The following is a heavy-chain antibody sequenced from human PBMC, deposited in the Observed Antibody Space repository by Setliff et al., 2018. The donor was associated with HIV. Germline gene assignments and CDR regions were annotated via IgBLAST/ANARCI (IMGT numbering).Heavy chain of an antibody. CDR2: IDHGGST. Sequence: PSETLSLTCTVDSESFTNYYWSWIRQPPGKGLEWIGEIDHGGSTRYNPSLKSRVTISVDTPNNHFSLRLSSVTAADTALYYCARQNSGWGVGLYYFDYWGQGTLVTVSS. CDR3: ARQNSGWGVGLYYFDY. V-gene: IGHV4-34*01. J-gene: IGHJ4*02. D-gene: IGHD6-19*01. CDR1: SESFTNYY.